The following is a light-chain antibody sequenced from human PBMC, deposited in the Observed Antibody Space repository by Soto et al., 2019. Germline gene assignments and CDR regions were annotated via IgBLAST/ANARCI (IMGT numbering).Light chain of an antibody. CDR2: KAS. V-gene: IGKV1-5*03. CDR1: ESISSW. Sequence: DIQMTQSPPTLSASAGDRVTITCRASESISSWLAWYQQKPGKAPKLLMYKASSLESGVPSRFSGSGSGTEFTLTISSLQPEDFATYYCQQYYSFPRTFGQGTKVDIK. J-gene: IGKJ1*01. CDR3: QQYYSFPRT.